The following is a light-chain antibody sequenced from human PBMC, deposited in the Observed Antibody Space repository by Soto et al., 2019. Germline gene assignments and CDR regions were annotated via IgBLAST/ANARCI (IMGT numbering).Light chain of an antibody. Sequence: QSVLTQSPSASASLGASVKLTCTLSSGHSNYAIAWHQQRPEKGPRYLMKVNTDGSHNKGDGIPDRFSGSSSGAERYLTISSLQSEDEADYYCQTWTSGFSVVFGGGTKVTVL. V-gene: IGLV4-69*01. CDR2: VNTDGSH. CDR3: QTWTSGFSVV. CDR1: SGHSNYA. J-gene: IGLJ2*01.